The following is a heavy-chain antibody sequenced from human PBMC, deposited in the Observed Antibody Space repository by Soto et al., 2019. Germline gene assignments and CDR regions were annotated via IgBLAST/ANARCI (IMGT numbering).Heavy chain of an antibody. J-gene: IGHJ4*02. Sequence: EVQLLESGGGLVQPGGSLRLSCAASGFTFSHYAMTWVRQAPGKGLEWVSRISGDGSRAYYADSVKGRFTISRDNFKKTLHLQMNSLRAEDTAIFYCAKDAWNYDTLTSFENWGQGTLVTVSS. CDR2: ISGDGSRA. D-gene: IGHD3-9*01. V-gene: IGHV3-23*01. CDR3: AKDAWNYDTLTSFEN. CDR1: GFTFSHYA.